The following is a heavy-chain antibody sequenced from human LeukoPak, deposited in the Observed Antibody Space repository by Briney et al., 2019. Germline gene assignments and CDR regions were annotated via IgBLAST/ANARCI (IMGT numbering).Heavy chain of an antibody. CDR2: ISGSGGNT. J-gene: IGHJ4*02. CDR3: AKEIVGATTVSDY. V-gene: IGHV3-23*01. D-gene: IGHD1-26*01. CDR1: GFTFSSYA. Sequence: GGSLRLSCAASGFTFSSYAMSWVRQAPGKGLEWVSAISGSGGNTYYADSAKGRFTISRDNSKNTLYLQMNSLRAEDTAVYYCAKEIVGATTVSDYWGQGTLVTVSS.